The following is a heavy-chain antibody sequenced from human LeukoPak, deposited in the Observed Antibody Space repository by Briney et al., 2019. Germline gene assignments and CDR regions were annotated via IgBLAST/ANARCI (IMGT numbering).Heavy chain of an antibody. CDR2: INPNSGGT. V-gene: IGHV1-2*02. CDR3: ARVSADGYKPYYFDY. J-gene: IGHJ4*02. CDR1: GYTFTGYH. Sequence: ASVKVSCKASGYTFTGYHMHWVRQAPGQGLEWMGWINPNSGGTNYAQKFQGRVTMTRDTSISTAYMELSRLRSDDTAVYYCARVSADGYKPYYFDYWGQGTLVTVSS. D-gene: IGHD5-24*01.